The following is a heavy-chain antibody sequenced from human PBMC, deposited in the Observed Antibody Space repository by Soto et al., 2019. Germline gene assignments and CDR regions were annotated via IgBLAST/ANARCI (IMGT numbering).Heavy chain of an antibody. CDR3: ARENVAVPGGDY. D-gene: IGHD6-19*01. V-gene: IGHV3-7*01. CDR1: GFTLSTYW. CDR2: VKQDGSEK. Sequence: EVQLVESGGGLVQPGGSLRLSCAASGFTLSTYWMSWVRQAPGKGLEWVANVKQDGSEKYYLDSVKGRFSISRDNAKNSLYLQMTGLRAEDTAGYYCARENVAVPGGDYWGQGTLVTVSS. J-gene: IGHJ4*02.